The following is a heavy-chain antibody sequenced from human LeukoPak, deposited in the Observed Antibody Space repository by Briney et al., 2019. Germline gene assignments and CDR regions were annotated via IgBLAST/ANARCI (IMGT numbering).Heavy chain of an antibody. CDR3: ARMGQWLAFDY. V-gene: IGHV1-46*02. CDR1: GYTFNSHY. D-gene: IGHD6-19*01. J-gene: IGHJ4*02. CDR2: VNPGSGST. Sequence: ASVRVSCKASGYTFNSHYMHWVRQAPGQGREWMGIVNPGSGSTSYAQKFQGRVTMTRDTSTTTIYMELSSLRSEDTAVYYCARMGQWLAFDYWGQGALVTVSS.